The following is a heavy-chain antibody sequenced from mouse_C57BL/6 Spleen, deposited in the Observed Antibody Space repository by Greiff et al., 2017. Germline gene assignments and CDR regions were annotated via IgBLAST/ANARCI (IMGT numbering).Heavy chain of an antibody. J-gene: IGHJ1*03. CDR1: GFTFSDYY. Sequence: EVMLVESEGGLVQPGSSMKLSCTASGFTFSDYYMAWVRQVPEKGLEWVANINYDGSSTYYLDSLKSRFIISRDNAKNILYLQMSSLKSEDTATYYCAREDYYGSNYWYFDVWGTGTTVTVSS. V-gene: IGHV5-16*01. CDR2: INYDGSST. D-gene: IGHD1-1*01. CDR3: AREDYYGSNYWYFDV.